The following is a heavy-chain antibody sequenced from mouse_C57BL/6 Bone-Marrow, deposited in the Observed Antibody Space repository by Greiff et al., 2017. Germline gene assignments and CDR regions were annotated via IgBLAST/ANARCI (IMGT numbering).Heavy chain of an antibody. D-gene: IGHD2-1*01. CDR3: ARDLSTIPRGFAY. CDR2: ISDGGSYT. CDR1: GFTFSSYA. V-gene: IGHV5-4*01. Sequence: EVMLLESGGGLVKPGGSLKLSCAASGFTFSSYAMSWVRQTPEKRLEWVATISDGGSYTYYPDNVKGRFTLSRDNAKNNPYLQMSHLTSEDTAMYYCARDLSTIPRGFAYWGPGTLVTVSA. J-gene: IGHJ3*01.